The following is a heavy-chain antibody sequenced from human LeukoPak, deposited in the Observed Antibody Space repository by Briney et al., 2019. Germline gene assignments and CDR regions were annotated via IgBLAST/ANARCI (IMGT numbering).Heavy chain of an antibody. CDR1: GYTFTSYD. D-gene: IGHD2-15*01. Sequence: GASVKVSCKASGYTFTSYDINWVRQATGQGLEWMGWMNPNSGNTGYAQKFQGRVTITRNTSISTAYMELSSLRSEDTAVYYCARVGCGGSCYGFDPWGQGILVTVSS. J-gene: IGHJ5*02. V-gene: IGHV1-8*03. CDR2: MNPNSGNT. CDR3: ARVGCGGSCYGFDP.